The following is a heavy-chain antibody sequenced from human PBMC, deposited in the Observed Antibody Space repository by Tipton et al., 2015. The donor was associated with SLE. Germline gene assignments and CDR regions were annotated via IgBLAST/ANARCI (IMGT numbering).Heavy chain of an antibody. D-gene: IGHD2-15*01. CDR2: IYDRGTT. Sequence: LRLSCTVSGGSISTHQWSWIRQSPRKGLEWIGYIYDRGTTNYNPSVMSRVVVSMDTSKNQFSLRLTSVTAADTAVYYCARGDITSRSLDYWSQGTLVTVSS. V-gene: IGHV4-59*11. CDR3: ARGDITSRSLDY. CDR1: GGSISTHQ. J-gene: IGHJ4*02.